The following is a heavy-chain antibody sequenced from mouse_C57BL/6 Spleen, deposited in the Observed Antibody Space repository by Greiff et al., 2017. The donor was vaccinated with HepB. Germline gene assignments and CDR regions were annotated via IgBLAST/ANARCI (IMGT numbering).Heavy chain of an antibody. D-gene: IGHD2-5*01. CDR1: GYTFTSYW. V-gene: IGHV1-50*01. CDR2: IDPSDSYT. Sequence: QVQLKESGAELVKPGASVKLSCKASGYTFTSYWMQWVKQRPGQGLEWIGEIDPSDSYTNYNQKFKGKATLTVDTSSSTAYMQLSSLTSEDSAVYYCARRYSNYGAMDYWGQGTSVTVSS. J-gene: IGHJ4*01. CDR3: ARRYSNYGAMDY.